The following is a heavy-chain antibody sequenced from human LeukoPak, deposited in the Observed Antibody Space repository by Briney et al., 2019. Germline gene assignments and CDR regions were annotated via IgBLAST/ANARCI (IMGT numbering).Heavy chain of an antibody. CDR1: GYTFTSYG. CDR3: ARDYYDSSGYIYYGMDV. D-gene: IGHD3-22*01. J-gene: IGHJ6*02. V-gene: IGHV1-18*01. CDR2: ISAYNGNT. Sequence: ASVKVSCKASGYTFTSYGISWVRQAPGQGLEWMGWISAYNGNTNYAQKPQGRVTMTTDTSTSTAYMELRSLRSDDTAVYYCARDYYDSSGYIYYGMDVWGQGTTVTVSS.